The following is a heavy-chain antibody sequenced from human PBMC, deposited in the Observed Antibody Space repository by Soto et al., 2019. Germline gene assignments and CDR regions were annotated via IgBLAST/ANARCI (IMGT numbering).Heavy chain of an antibody. CDR1: GFTFGNYY. V-gene: IGHV3-11*01. Sequence: GGSLRLSCNVSGFTFGNYYMSWIRQAPGKGLESISYISSRGVTIYYADSVKGRFTISRDNAKNSLFLQMDSLRAEDTAVYYCARVTASGWFVNGRDYFDHWGQGTLVTVSS. CDR2: ISSRGVTI. CDR3: ARVTASGWFVNGRDYFDH. D-gene: IGHD6-19*01. J-gene: IGHJ4*02.